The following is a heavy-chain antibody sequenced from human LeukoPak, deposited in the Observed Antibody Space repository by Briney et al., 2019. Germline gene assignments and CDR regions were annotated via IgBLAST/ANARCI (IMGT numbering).Heavy chain of an antibody. V-gene: IGHV1-2*02. CDR1: GYTFTGYY. Sequence: ASVKVSCKASGYTFTGYYMHWVRQAPGQGLEWMGWINPNSVGTNYAQKFQGRVTMTRDTSISTAYMELSRLRSDDTAVYYCARARAVAVTDYWGQGTLVTVSS. D-gene: IGHD6-19*01. CDR3: ARARAVAVTDY. J-gene: IGHJ4*02. CDR2: INPNSVGT.